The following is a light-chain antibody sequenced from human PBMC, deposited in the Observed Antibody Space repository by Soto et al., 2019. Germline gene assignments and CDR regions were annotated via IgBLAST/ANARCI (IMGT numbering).Light chain of an antibody. J-gene: IGKJ1*01. Sequence: EIVLTQSPATLSLSPGERATLSCKTSQSTSSYLAWYQHRPGQTPRLLIYDVSNRATGIPARFSGSGSGTDFTLTISSLEPEDFAVYYCQQYGSSLTWTFGQGTKVEIK. CDR3: QQYGSSLTWT. CDR1: QSTSSY. CDR2: DVS. V-gene: IGKV3-11*01.